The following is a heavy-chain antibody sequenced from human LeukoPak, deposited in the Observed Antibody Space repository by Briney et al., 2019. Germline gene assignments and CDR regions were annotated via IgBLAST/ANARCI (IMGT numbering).Heavy chain of an antibody. D-gene: IGHD4-17*01. J-gene: IGHJ4*02. Sequence: GGSLRLSCAASGFTFNTYGLHWVRQAPGKGLEWVAFIRYNGNDNYYTDSVKGRFTISRDNSKNTLYLQMNSLRAEDTAVYYCARADYGDFDYWGQGTLVTVSS. CDR2: IRYNGNDN. CDR3: ARADYGDFDY. CDR1: GFTFNTYG. V-gene: IGHV3-30*02.